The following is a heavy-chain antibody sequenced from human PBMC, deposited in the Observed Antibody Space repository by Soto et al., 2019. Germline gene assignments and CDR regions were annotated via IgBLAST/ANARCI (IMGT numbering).Heavy chain of an antibody. CDR3: ARAVRGVGGDYYYYYYMDV. CDR2: MNPNSGNT. V-gene: IGHV1-8*01. J-gene: IGHJ6*03. CDR1: GYTFTSYD. Sequence: ASVKVSCKASGYTFTSYDINWVRQATGQGLERMGWMNPNSGNTGYAQKFQGRVTMTRNTSISTAYMELSSLRSEDTAVYYCARAVRGVGGDYYYYYYMDVWGKGTTVTVSS. D-gene: IGHD3-10*01.